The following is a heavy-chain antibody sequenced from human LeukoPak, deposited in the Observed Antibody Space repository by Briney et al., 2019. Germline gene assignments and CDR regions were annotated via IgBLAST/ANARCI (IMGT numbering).Heavy chain of an antibody. J-gene: IGHJ4*02. D-gene: IGHD4-17*01. CDR3: AKAMTAVTQSLFDY. CDR1: GFTIITYG. V-gene: IGHV3-30*02. CDR2: IRYDGANK. Sequence: PGGSLRLSCAASGFTIITYGMHWVRQAPGKGLEWVTFIRYDGANKYYADSVKGRFTISRDNSKNTLYLQMNSLRPGDTAVYYCAKAMTAVTQSLFDYWGQGILVTVSS.